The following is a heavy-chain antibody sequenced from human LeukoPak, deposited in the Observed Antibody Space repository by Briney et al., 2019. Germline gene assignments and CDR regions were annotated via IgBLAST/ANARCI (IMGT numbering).Heavy chain of an antibody. V-gene: IGHV1-2*02. CDR2: INPNSGGA. CDR1: GYTFTSYY. J-gene: IGHJ5*02. CDR3: ARGNKTYYDFWSGPLSGPFDP. D-gene: IGHD3-3*01. Sequence: ASVKVSCKASGYTFTSYYMHWVRQAPGQGPEWLGWINPNSGGAHLAQNFQGRVTLTRDTSISTAYMELSRLRSEDTAVYYCARGNKTYYDFWSGPLSGPFDPWGQGTLVTVSS.